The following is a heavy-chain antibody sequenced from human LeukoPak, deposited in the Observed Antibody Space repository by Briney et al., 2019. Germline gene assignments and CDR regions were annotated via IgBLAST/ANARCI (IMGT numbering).Heavy chain of an antibody. D-gene: IGHD6-13*01. CDR1: GYTFTSYG. V-gene: IGHV1-46*01. Sequence: ASVKVSCKASGYTFTSYGISWVRQAPGQGLEWMGIINPSGGSTSYAQKFQGRVTMTRDMSTSTVYMELSSLRSEDTAVYYCARHRIAAAGALDYWGQGTLVTVSS. J-gene: IGHJ4*02. CDR2: INPSGGST. CDR3: ARHRIAAAGALDY.